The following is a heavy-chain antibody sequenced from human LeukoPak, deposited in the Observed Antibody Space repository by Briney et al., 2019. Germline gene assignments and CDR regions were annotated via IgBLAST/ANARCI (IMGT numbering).Heavy chain of an antibody. V-gene: IGHV1-69*05. Sequence: SVKVSCKASGGTFSSYAISWVRQAPGQGLEWMGGIIPIFGTANYAQKLQGRVTMTRDTSTSTVYMELSSLRSEDTAVYYCARDYYDSSGYSTPNRAFDIWGQGTMVTVSS. CDR3: ARDYYDSSGYSTPNRAFDI. CDR1: GGTFSSYA. CDR2: IIPIFGTA. J-gene: IGHJ3*02. D-gene: IGHD3-22*01.